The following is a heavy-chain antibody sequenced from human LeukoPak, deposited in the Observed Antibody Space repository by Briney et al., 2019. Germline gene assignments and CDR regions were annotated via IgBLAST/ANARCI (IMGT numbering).Heavy chain of an antibody. CDR2: IKQDGSER. CDR1: GVTFSSSW. J-gene: IGHJ6*02. CDR3: AGGTGMDV. D-gene: IGHD1-1*01. Sequence: GGSLRLSCAASGVTFSSSWMSWVRQAPGKGLEWVATIKQDGSERYYVDFVKGRFSISRDNAKNSLYLQMNSLGADDTAVYHCAGGTGMDVWGQGTTVTVSS. V-gene: IGHV3-7*05.